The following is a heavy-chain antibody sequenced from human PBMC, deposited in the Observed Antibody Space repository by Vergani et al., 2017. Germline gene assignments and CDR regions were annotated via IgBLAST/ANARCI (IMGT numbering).Heavy chain of an antibody. J-gene: IGHJ4*02. CDR1: GYSFTSYW. CDR2: IYPGDSDT. CDR3: ARQPKQRVKEYYFDY. V-gene: IGHV5-51*01. Sequence: VQLVQSGAEVKKPGASVKVSCKGSGYSFTSYWIGWVRQMPGKGLGWMGIIYPGDSDTRYSPSFQGQVTISADKSISTAYLQWSSLKASDTAMYYCARQPKQRVKEYYFDYWGQGTLVTVSS. D-gene: IGHD6-13*01.